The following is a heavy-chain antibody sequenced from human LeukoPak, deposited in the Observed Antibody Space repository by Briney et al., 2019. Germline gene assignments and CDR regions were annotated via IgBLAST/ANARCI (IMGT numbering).Heavy chain of an antibody. J-gene: IGHJ4*02. CDR2: ISSSGSTI. CDR1: GFTFSDYY. V-gene: IGHV3-11*04. D-gene: IGHD3-22*01. CDR3: ARSPYYDRDFDY. Sequence: GGSLRLSCAASGFTFSDYYMSWIRQAPGKGLGWVSYISSSGSTIYYADSVKGRFTISRDNAKNSLYLQMNSLRAEDTAVYYCARSPYYDRDFDYWGQGTLVTVSS.